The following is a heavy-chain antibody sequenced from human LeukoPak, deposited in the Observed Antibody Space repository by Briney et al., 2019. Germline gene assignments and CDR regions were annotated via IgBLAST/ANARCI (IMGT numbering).Heavy chain of an antibody. Sequence: PSETLSLTCTVSGDSISSYYWSWLRQPAGKGLEWLGRIYTSGSTNYNPSLKSRVTMSVDTSKNQFSLKLSSVTAADTAVYYCARDHMYQLLYESHYYYMDVWGKGTTVTVSS. CDR2: IYTSGST. J-gene: IGHJ6*03. CDR1: GDSISSYY. V-gene: IGHV4-4*07. CDR3: ARDHMYQLLYESHYYYMDV. D-gene: IGHD2-2*02.